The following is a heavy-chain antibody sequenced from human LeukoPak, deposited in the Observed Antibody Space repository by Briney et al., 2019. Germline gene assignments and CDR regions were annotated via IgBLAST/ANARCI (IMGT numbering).Heavy chain of an antibody. CDR3: ARETGRGYGSVSYYDY. Sequence: ASVKVSCKASGYTFTGYYMHWVRQAPGHGLEWMRWINPNSAGTNYAQKCQGWVTMTSDTSTSTAYMELSRLRSDDTAVYYCARETGRGYGSVSYYDYWGPGTLVTVPS. D-gene: IGHD3-10*01. J-gene: IGHJ4*02. CDR1: GYTFTGYY. CDR2: INPNSAGT. V-gene: IGHV1-2*04.